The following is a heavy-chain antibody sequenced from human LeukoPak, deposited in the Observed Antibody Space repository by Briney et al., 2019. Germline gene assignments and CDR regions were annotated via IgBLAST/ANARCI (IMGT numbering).Heavy chain of an antibody. D-gene: IGHD3-16*02. CDR2: ISYDGSNK. J-gene: IGHJ4*02. CDR3: ARDYDYLWGSYRSTNYFDY. Sequence: QPGGSLRLSCAASGFTFSSYAMHWVRQAPGKGLEWVAVISYDGSNKYYADSVKGRFTISRDNSKNTLYLQMNSLRAEDTAVYYCARDYDYLWGSYRSTNYFDYWGQGTLVTVSS. CDR1: GFTFSSYA. V-gene: IGHV3-30-3*01.